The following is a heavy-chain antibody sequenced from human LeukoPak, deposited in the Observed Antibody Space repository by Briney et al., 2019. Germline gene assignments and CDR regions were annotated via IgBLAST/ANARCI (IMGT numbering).Heavy chain of an antibody. J-gene: IGHJ5*02. CDR1: GGTFSSYA. V-gene: IGHV1-69*04. Sequence: GASVKVSCKASGGTFSSYAISWVRQAPGQGLEWMGRIIPIFGIANYAQKFQGRVTITADKSTSTAYMELSSLRSEDTAVYYCARDGDTAATPHWFDPWGQGTLATVSS. D-gene: IGHD5-18*01. CDR2: IIPIFGIA. CDR3: ARDGDTAATPHWFDP.